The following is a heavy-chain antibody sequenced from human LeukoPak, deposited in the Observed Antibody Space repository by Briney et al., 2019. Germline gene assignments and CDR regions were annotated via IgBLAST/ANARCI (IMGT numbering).Heavy chain of an antibody. V-gene: IGHV3-23*01. CDR2: IFGSGGSP. CDR3: GKTTVGYSSGQKPAWPVDY. CDR1: GFTFGSHA. D-gene: IGHD5-18*01. J-gene: IGHJ4*02. Sequence: PGGSLRLSCEASGFTFGSHAMYWVRQAPGKGLEWFAGIFGSGGSPHYADSVKGRFTISRDNSRNTVYLQINSLRADDTAVYYCGKTTVGYSSGQKPAWPVDYWGQGTLVTVSS.